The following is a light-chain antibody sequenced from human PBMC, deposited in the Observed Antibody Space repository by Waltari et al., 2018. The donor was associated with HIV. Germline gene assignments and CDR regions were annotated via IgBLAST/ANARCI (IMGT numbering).Light chain of an antibody. Sequence: SSELTQPPSEPVSPGQTPRITRSGHALPKRYACWDQQKPGQVPVLIISKGFYRPAGIRERFSGASAGTSATLTSNGGVSGDEADYYCQSTDKTGFLAVFGGGTKLTV. CDR3: QSTDKTGFLAV. CDR1: ALPKRY. J-gene: IGLJ2*01. V-gene: IGLV3-25*03. CDR2: KGF.